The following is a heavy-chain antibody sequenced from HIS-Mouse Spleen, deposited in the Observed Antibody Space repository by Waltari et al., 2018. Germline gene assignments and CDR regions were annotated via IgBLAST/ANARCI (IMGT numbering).Heavy chain of an antibody. V-gene: IGHV4-39*07. Sequence: QLQLQESGPGLVKPSEHLSLTCTVSGGSISSSSYYCGWIRKPPGKGLEWFGSIYYSGRTYSNPALKGRVTISVDPSKTQFSLKLSSVTAADTAVYYCAREIPYSSSWYDWYFDLWGRGTLVTVSS. CDR1: GGSISSSSYY. CDR3: AREIPYSSSWYDWYFDL. CDR2: IYYSGRT. J-gene: IGHJ2*01. D-gene: IGHD6-13*01.